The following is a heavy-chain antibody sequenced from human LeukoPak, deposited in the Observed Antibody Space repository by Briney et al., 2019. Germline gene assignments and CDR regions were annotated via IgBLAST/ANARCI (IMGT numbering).Heavy chain of an antibody. CDR3: ARSYSNHLFGMDV. CDR1: GFTVSSYY. CDR2: IYSGGST. D-gene: IGHD4-11*01. V-gene: IGHV3-66*01. J-gene: IGHJ6*02. Sequence: GGSLRLSCAASGFTVSSYYMTWVRQAPGKGLEWVVVIYSGGSTYYADSVMRRGAISGDNSNNTVFLQMKIVRAEDTAVYYCARSYSNHLFGMDVWGQGTTVTVSS.